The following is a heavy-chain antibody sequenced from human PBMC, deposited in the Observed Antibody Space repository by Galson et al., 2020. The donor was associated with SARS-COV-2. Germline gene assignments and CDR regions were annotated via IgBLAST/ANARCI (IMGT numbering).Heavy chain of an antibody. J-gene: IGHJ4*02. Sequence: GGSLRLSCAASGFTFSSYGMHWVRQAPGKGLEWVAVIWYDGSNKYYADSVKGRFTISRDNSKNTLYLQMNSLRAEDTAVYYCARARGSYYSPFDYWGQGTLVTVSS. CDR1: GFTFSSYG. V-gene: IGHV3-30*19. D-gene: IGHD1-26*01. CDR2: IWYDGSNK. CDR3: ARARGSYYSPFDY.